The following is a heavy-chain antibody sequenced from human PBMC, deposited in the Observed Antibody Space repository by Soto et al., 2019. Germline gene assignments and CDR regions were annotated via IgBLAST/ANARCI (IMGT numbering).Heavy chain of an antibody. Sequence: ASVKVSCKASGGTFSSYAISWVRQAPGQGLEWMGGIIPIFGTANYAQKFQGRVTITADESTSTAYMELSSLRSEDTAVYYCARAPYCGGDCYSFYWFDPWGQGTLVTVSS. V-gene: IGHV1-69*13. CDR3: ARAPYCGGDCYSFYWFDP. CDR2: IIPIFGTA. D-gene: IGHD2-21*02. J-gene: IGHJ5*02. CDR1: GGTFSSYA.